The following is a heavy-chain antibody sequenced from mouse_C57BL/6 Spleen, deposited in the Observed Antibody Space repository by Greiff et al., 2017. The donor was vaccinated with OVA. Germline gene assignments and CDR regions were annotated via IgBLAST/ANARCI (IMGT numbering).Heavy chain of an antibody. Sequence: EVMLVESGGGLVKPGGSLKLSCAASGFTFSDYGMHWVRQAPEKGLEWVAYISSGSSTIYYADTVKGRFTISRDNAKNTLFLQMTSLRSEDTSMYYCARSYDCDWDYWGKGTTLTVSS. CDR1: GFTFSDYG. V-gene: IGHV5-17*01. D-gene: IGHD2-4*01. CDR2: ISSGSSTI. CDR3: ARSYDCDWDY. J-gene: IGHJ2*01.